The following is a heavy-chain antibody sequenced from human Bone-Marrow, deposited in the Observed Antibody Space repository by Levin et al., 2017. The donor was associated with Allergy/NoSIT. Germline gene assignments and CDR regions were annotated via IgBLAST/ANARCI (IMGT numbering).Heavy chain of an antibody. V-gene: IGHV5-51*01. Sequence: HGESLKISCKASGYNFTNYWIGWVRQVPGKGLEWMGIIYPGDSDTKYSPSFQGQVTISVDKSISTAYLQWRSLRASDTALYYCAREVAGTTTYYYYGMDVWGQGTTVTVSS. CDR2: IYPGDSDT. D-gene: IGHD6-19*01. CDR1: GYNFTNYW. CDR3: AREVAGTTTYYYYGMDV. J-gene: IGHJ6*01.